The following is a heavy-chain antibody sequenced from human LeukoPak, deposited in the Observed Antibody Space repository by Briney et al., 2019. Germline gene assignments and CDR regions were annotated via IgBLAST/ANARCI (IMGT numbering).Heavy chain of an antibody. J-gene: IGHJ4*02. CDR1: GFTFSSNW. CDR2: IKQDGSEK. Sequence: PGGSLRLSCAASGFTFSSNWMSWVRQAPGKGLEWVANIKQDGSEKYYVDSVKGRFTISRDNAKNSLYLQMNSLRAEDTAVYYCARVPAAFPIPYFDYWGQGTLVTVSS. V-gene: IGHV3-7*01. D-gene: IGHD2-2*01. CDR3: ARVPAAFPIPYFDY.